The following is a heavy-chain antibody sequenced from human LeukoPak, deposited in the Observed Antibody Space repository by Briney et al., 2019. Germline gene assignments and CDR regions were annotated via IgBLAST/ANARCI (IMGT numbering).Heavy chain of an antibody. CDR1: GFTFSNAW. V-gene: IGHV3-21*01. CDR2: ISSSGSHI. Sequence: GGSLRLSCAASGFTFSNAWMNWVRQAPGKGLEWVSSISSSGSHIYYADSVKGRLTISRDNAQNSLYLQMNSLRAEDTAVYYCARDTTAAGIDYWGQGTLVTVSS. J-gene: IGHJ4*02. D-gene: IGHD6-25*01. CDR3: ARDTTAAGIDY.